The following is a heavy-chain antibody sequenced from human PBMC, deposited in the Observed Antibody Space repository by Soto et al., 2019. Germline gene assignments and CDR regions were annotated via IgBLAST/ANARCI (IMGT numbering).Heavy chain of an antibody. J-gene: IGHJ1*01. V-gene: IGHV4-59*01. CDR1: GGSISSYY. CDR2: IYSSGST. CDR3: ARGGSSWLEYFQQ. D-gene: IGHD6-13*01. Sequence: PSETLSLTCTVSGGSISSYYWSWIRQPPGKGLEWIGYIYSSGSTNYSPSLKSRITISVDTSKNQFSLKLSSVTAAETAVYYCARGGSSWLEYFQQWGQGNLVTVSS.